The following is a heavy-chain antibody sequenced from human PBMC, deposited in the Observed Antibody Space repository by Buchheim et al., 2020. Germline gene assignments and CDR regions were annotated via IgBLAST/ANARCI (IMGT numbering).Heavy chain of an antibody. V-gene: IGHV3-30*04. CDR3: AREDGWNYGYYYYYGMDV. Sequence: QVQLVESGGGVVQPGRSLRLSCAASGFTFSSYAMHWVRQAPGKGLEWVAVISYDGSNKYHADSVKGRFTISRDNSKNTLYLQMNSLRAEDTAVYYWAREDGWNYGYYYYYGMDVWGQGTT. D-gene: IGHD1-7*01. CDR2: ISYDGSNK. CDR1: GFTFSSYA. J-gene: IGHJ6*02.